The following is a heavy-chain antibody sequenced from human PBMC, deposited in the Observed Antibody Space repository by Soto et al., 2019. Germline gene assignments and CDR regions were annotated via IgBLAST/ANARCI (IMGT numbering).Heavy chain of an antibody. J-gene: IGHJ4*02. CDR2: IHGTRSII. Sequence: EVQLVESGGGLVQPGGSLRLSCEVSGFTFSIHAMNWVRQAPGKGLEWVAYIHGTRSIIYYADSVKGRFTISRDNAKNSLFLQMDSLSDEATAVYYCARDARNADYDYWGQGTLVTVSS. CDR3: ARDARNADYDY. CDR1: GFTFSIHA. V-gene: IGHV3-48*02. D-gene: IGHD5-12*01.